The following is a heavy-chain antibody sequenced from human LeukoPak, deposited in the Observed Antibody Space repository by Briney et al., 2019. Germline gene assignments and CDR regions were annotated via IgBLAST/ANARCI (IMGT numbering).Heavy chain of an antibody. CDR1: GGSISSSSYY. Sequence: SETLSLTCSVSGGSISSSSYYWGWIRQPPGKGLEWIGEINHSGSTNYNPSLKSRVTISVDTSKNQFSLKLSSVTAADTAVYYCARGPLDIVVVPAAQTPPPWGQGTLVTVSS. CDR3: ARGPLDIVVVPAAQTPPP. J-gene: IGHJ5*02. D-gene: IGHD2-2*03. CDR2: INHSGST. V-gene: IGHV4-39*07.